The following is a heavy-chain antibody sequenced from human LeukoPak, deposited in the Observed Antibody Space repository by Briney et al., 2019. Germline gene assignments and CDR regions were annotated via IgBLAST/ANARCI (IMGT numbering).Heavy chain of an antibody. V-gene: IGHV1-2*02. J-gene: IGHJ4*02. CDR1: GYTFTGYY. CDR2: INPNSGGT. D-gene: IGHD3/OR15-3a*01. CDR3: ARDLDWFRPKTGTSSPFDY. Sequence: GASVKVSCKASGYTFTGYYMHWVRQAPGQGLEWMGWINPNSGGTDYAQKFQGRVTMTRDTSISTAYMELSRLRSDDTAVYYCARDLDWFRPKTGTSSPFDYWGQGTLVTVSS.